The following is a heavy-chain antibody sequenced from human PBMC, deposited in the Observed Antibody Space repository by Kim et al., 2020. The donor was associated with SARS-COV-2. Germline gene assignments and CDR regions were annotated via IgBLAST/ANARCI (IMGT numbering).Heavy chain of an antibody. Sequence: ASVKVSCKASGYTFNNYVVNWVRQAPGQGLEWMGWINTKTGNPSYAQAFTGRFVFSMDISVSTTYLQISSLKSEDTAGYYCARGTASLIVYDFWSGYPSAFDLWGQGTMVTVSS. CDR2: INTKTGNP. CDR3: ARGTASLIVYDFWSGYPSAFDL. J-gene: IGHJ3*01. CDR1: GYTFNNYV. D-gene: IGHD3-3*01. V-gene: IGHV7-4-1*02.